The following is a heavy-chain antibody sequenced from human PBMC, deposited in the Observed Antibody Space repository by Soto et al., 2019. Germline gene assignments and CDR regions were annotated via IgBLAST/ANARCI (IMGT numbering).Heavy chain of an antibody. D-gene: IGHD3-22*01. J-gene: IGHJ4*02. V-gene: IGHV3-33*01. CDR2: IWYDGSNK. CDR3: AREKANYYDSSGYSGKDY. CDR1: GFTFSSYG. Sequence: GGSLRLSCAASGFTFSSYGMHWVRQAPGKGLEWVAVIWYDGSNKYYADSVKGRFTISRDNSKNTLYLQMNSLRAEDTAVYYCAREKANYYDSSGYSGKDYWGQGTLVTVSS.